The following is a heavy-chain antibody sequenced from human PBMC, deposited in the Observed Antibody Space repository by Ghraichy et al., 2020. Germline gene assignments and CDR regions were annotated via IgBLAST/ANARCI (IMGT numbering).Heavy chain of an antibody. J-gene: IGHJ5*02. CDR1: GFTFSSYS. CDR3: ARESSVGIAVAEVDWFDP. CDR2: ISSSSSYI. V-gene: IGHV3-21*01. Sequence: GESLNISCAASGFTFSSYSMNWVRQAPGKGLEWVSSISSSSSYIYYADSVKGRFTISRDNAKNSLYLQMNSLRAEDTAVYYCARESSVGIAVAEVDWFDPWGQGTLVTVSS. D-gene: IGHD6-19*01.